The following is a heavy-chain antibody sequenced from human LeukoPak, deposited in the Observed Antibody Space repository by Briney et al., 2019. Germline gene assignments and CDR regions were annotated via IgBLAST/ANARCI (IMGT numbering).Heavy chain of an antibody. CDR2: IKQDGSEK. CDR3: ARVPVWAHDAFDI. J-gene: IGHJ3*02. D-gene: IGHD7-27*01. CDR1: GFTFSRYW. V-gene: IGHV3-7*01. Sequence: GGSLRLSCAASGFTFSRYWMSWVRQAPGKGLEWVANIKQDGSEKYYVDSVKGRFTIYRDNAKNSLYLQMNSLRAEDTAVYYCARVPVWAHDAFDIWGQGTMVTVSS.